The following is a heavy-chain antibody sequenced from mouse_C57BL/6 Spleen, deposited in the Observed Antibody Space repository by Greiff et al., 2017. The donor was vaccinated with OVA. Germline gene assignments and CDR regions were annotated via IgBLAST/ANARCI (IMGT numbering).Heavy chain of an antibody. CDR2: ISNGGGST. D-gene: IGHD2-2*01. Sequence: EVQGVESGGGLVQPGGSLKLSCAASGFPFSDYYMYWVRQTPEKRLEWVAYISNGGGSTYYPDTVKGRFTISRDNAKNTLYLQMSRLKSEDTAMYYCARHEVTTGYFDYWGQGTTLTVSS. CDR3: ARHEVTTGYFDY. V-gene: IGHV5-12*01. J-gene: IGHJ2*01. CDR1: GFPFSDYY.